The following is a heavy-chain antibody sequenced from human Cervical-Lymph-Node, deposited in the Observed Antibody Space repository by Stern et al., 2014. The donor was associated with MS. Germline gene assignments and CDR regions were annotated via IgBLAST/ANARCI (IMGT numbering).Heavy chain of an antibody. Sequence: EVQLGESGGTLVQPGGSLRLSCAASGSTVNSNYMTWVRQAPGKGLEWVSIFYSGISTYYAESVKGRFSFSIDNSKNTLYLQMNNLRVEDTAMYYCTREMAARRLDPWGQGTLVIVSA. J-gene: IGHJ5*02. CDR1: GSTVNSNY. D-gene: IGHD5-24*01. V-gene: IGHV3-66*01. CDR2: FYSGIST. CDR3: TREMAARRLDP.